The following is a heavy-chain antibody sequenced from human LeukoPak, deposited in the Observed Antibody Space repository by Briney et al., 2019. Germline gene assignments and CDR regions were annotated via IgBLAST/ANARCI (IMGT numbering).Heavy chain of an antibody. CDR3: ARDSRGYRPGEIDY. J-gene: IGHJ4*02. V-gene: IGHV3-7*01. CDR1: GFTFSSYW. Sequence: PGGSLRLSCAASGFTFSSYWMSWVRQAPGKGLEWVANIKQDGSEKYYVDSVKGRFTINRDNAKNSLYLQMNSLRAEDTAVYYCARDSRGYRPGEIDYWGQGPLVTVSS. D-gene: IGHD5-12*01. CDR2: IKQDGSEK.